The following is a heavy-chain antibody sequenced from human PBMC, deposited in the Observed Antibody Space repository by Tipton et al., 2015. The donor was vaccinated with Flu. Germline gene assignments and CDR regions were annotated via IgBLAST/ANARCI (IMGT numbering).Heavy chain of an antibody. V-gene: IGHV4-38-2*01. Sequence: TLSLTCAVSGYSISDGYYWGWIRQPPGKGLEWIGSIYHRGTNSNPSLKGRVTISIDTPKNQFSLKLNSVTAADTAVYYCASTSNYGRTIEPNFDYWGLGSLVTVSS. CDR1: GYSISDGYY. J-gene: IGHJ4*02. CDR3: ASTSNYGRTIEPNFDY. CDR2: IYHRGT. D-gene: IGHD3-16*01.